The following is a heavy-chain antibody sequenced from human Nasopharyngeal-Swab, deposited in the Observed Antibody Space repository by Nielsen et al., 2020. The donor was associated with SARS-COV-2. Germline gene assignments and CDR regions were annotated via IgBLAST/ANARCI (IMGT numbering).Heavy chain of an antibody. CDR3: ARAYDFWSGSPLYYYYGMDV. Sequence: GSLRLSCTVSGGSISSYYWSWIRQPPGKGLEWIGYIYYSGSTNYNPSLKSRVTISVDTSKNQFSLKLSSVTAADTAVYYCARAYDFWSGSPLYYYYGMDVWGQGTTVTVSS. V-gene: IGHV4-59*01. J-gene: IGHJ6*02. CDR2: IYYSGST. CDR1: GGSISSYY. D-gene: IGHD3-3*01.